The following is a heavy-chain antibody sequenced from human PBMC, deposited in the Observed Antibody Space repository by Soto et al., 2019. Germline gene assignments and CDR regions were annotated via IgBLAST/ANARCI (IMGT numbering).Heavy chain of an antibody. J-gene: IGHJ5*02. D-gene: IGHD2-21*02. CDR2: IFYSGST. V-gene: IGHV4-59*01. CDR1: GGSISSYY. Sequence: PSETLSLTCSVSGGSISSYYWSWIRQPPGKGLEWSGYIFYSGSTNQSPSLKSRVTISVDTSKNQFSLKLRSVTAADTAVYYCARTALGWFDPWGQGTLVNVSS. CDR3: ARTALGWFDP.